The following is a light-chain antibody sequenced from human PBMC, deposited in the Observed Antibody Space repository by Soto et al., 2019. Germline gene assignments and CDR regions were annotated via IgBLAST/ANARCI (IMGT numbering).Light chain of an antibody. J-gene: IGKJ1*01. Sequence: TQSPSTLSASVGDTVTVTCRASQSVNTKLVWYQQKPGQAPRLLTYDASKRATGIPARFSGSGFGTDFTLTISSLEPEDFAVYYCQQRSKWRTFGQGTKVDI. CDR1: QSVNTK. V-gene: IGKV3-11*01. CDR2: DAS. CDR3: QQRSKWRT.